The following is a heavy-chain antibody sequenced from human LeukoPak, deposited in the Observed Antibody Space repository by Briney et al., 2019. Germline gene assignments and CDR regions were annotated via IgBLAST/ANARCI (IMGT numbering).Heavy chain of an antibody. CDR3: ARVRDYRYYYYMDV. Sequence: ASVKVSCKASGYTFTGYYMHWVRQAPGQGLEWMGWINPNSGGTKYAQKFQDRVTMTRDTSISTAYMELSRLRSDDTAVYYCARVRDYRYYYYMDVWGKGTTVTISS. V-gene: IGHV1-2*02. CDR1: GYTFTGYY. D-gene: IGHD4-17*01. J-gene: IGHJ6*03. CDR2: INPNSGGT.